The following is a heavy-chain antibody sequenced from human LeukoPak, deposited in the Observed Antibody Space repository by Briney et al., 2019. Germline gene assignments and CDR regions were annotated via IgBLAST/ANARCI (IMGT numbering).Heavy chain of an antibody. D-gene: IGHD3-22*01. Sequence: GGSLRLSCAASGFTVDSNYLRWVRQAPGKGLEWVSTIYTGGNTYYAASVKGRFTISRDFSKNTVFLHMNSLRAEDTAMYYCARGDDSGYYDYFDYWGQGALVTVSS. J-gene: IGHJ4*02. CDR2: IYTGGNT. V-gene: IGHV3-53*01. CDR1: GFTVDSNY. CDR3: ARGDDSGYYDYFDY.